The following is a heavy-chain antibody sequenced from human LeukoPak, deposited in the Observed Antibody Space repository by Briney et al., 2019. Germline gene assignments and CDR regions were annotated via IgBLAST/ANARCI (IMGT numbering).Heavy chain of an antibody. CDR3: ARGPRRIVRFDP. D-gene: IGHD3-16*02. J-gene: IGHJ5*02. CDR2: MNPNSGNT. V-gene: IGHV1-8*02. CDR1: GYTFTSHS. Sequence: GASVKVSCKASGYTFTSHSISWVRQAPGQGLEWMGWMNPNSGNTGYAQKFQGRVTMTRDTSISTAYMELSSLRSEDTAVYYCARGPRRIVRFDPWGQGTLVTVSS.